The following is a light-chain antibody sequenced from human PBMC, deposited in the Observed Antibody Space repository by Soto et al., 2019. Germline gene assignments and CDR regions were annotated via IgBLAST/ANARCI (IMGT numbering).Light chain of an antibody. V-gene: IGLV1-44*01. J-gene: IGLJ2*01. CDR3: AAWDDSLNGHVV. CDR1: SSNIGRNT. Sequence: QSVLTQPPSASGTPGQRVTISCTGSSSNIGRNTVNWYQQLPGTAPKLLIYSNNQRPSGFPDRFSGSKSGTSASLAISGLQSEDEADYYCAAWDDSLNGHVVFGGGTKLTVL. CDR2: SNN.